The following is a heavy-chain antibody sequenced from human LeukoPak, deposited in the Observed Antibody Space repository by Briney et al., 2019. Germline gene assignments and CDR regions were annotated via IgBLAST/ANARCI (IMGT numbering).Heavy chain of an antibody. D-gene: IGHD4-17*01. CDR3: ARGLYGDQNWFDP. Sequence: ASVRVSCKASGYTFTGYYMYWVRQAPGQGLECLGRINPNSGGTNYAQKFQGRVTMTRDTSISTAYMELSRLRSDDTAVYYCARGLYGDQNWFDPWGQGTLDPVSS. CDR1: GYTFTGYY. CDR2: INPNSGGT. J-gene: IGHJ5*02. V-gene: IGHV1-2*06.